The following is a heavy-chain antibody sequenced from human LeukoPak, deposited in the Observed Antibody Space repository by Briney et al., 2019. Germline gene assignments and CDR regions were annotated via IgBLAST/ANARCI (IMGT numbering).Heavy chain of an antibody. V-gene: IGHV3-23*01. CDR3: ARDQRQWLVRGYFDY. Sequence: GGSLRLSCAASGFTFSSYAMSWVRQAPGKGLEWVSVISGSGGRTYYADSVKGRFTISRDNSKNTLYLQMNSLRAEDTAVYYCARDQRQWLVRGYFDYWGQGTLVTVSS. CDR2: ISGSGGRT. CDR1: GFTFSSYA. J-gene: IGHJ4*02. D-gene: IGHD6-19*01.